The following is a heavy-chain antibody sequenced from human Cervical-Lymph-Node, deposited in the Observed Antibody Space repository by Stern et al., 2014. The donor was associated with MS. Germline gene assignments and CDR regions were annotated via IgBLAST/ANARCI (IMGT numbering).Heavy chain of an antibody. CDR3: ARGGLYYYYAGMDV. CDR2: IIPLFGTT. J-gene: IGHJ6*02. V-gene: IGHV1-69*01. CDR1: GVSFSNSS. Sequence: VQLVESGAEVKKPGSSVKVSCKASGVSFSNSSITWVRQAPGQGLARVGGIIPLFGTTHYAQMFQGRVTITADESTITSYMELSSLRSEDTAVYYCARGGLYYYYAGMDVWGQGTTVTVTS.